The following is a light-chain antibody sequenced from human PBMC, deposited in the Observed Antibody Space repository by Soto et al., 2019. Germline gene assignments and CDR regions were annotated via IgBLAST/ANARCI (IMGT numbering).Light chain of an antibody. Sequence: QSALSQPASVSGSPGQSITISCPGTRSDIGGYDYVSWYQQRPGKAPKLMIYEVRYRPSGVSNRFSGSKSGNTASLTISGLQAEDEAVYYCCSYTRTSNHYFFGSGTKVTVL. CDR3: CSYTRTSNHYF. J-gene: IGLJ1*01. V-gene: IGLV2-14*01. CDR2: EVR. CDR1: RSDIGGYDY.